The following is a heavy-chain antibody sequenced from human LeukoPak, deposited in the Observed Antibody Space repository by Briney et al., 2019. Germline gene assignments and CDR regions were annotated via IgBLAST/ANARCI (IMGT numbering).Heavy chain of an antibody. D-gene: IGHD3-10*01. CDR2: ISGSGGST. CDR1: GFTFSSYA. V-gene: IGHV3-23*01. J-gene: IGHJ4*01. Sequence: GGSLRLSCAASGFTFSSYAMSRVRQAPGKGLEWVSAISGSGGSTYYADSVKGRFTISRDNSKNTLYLQMNSLRVEDTAIYYCAKDRFASGSYDYWAQGTLVTVSS. CDR3: AKDRFASGSYDY.